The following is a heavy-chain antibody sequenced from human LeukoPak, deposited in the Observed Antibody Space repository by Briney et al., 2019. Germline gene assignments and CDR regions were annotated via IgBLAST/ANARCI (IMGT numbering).Heavy chain of an antibody. CDR3: ARDGAYYDFWSGPFDP. J-gene: IGHJ5*02. D-gene: IGHD3-3*01. V-gene: IGHV4-59*01. CDR2: IYCSGST. CDR1: GGSISSYY. Sequence: SETLSLTCTVSGGSISSYYWSWIRQPPGKGLEWIGYIYCSGSTNYNPSLKSRVTISVDTSKNQFSLKLSSVTAADTAVYYCARDGAYYDFWSGPFDPWGQGTLVTVSS.